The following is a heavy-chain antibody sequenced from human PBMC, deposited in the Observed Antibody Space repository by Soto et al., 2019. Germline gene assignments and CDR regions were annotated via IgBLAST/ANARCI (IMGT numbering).Heavy chain of an antibody. CDR1: GFSITAGGMG. V-gene: IGHV2-70*01. Sequence: GSGPTLVNPTQTLTLTCTFSGFSITAGGMGVSWFRQPPGKALEWLALIDSDDDKFYSTSLKTRLTISKDTSKSQVVLRLTNMDPMDTGTYFSAQIHYAVAPWGGAFDIWGRGTKVTGS. CDR2: IDSDDDK. D-gene: IGHD6-19*01. J-gene: IGHJ3*02. CDR3: AQIHYAVAPWGGAFDI.